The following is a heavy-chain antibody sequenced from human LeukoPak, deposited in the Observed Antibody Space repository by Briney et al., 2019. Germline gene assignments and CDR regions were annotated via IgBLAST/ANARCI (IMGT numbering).Heavy chain of an antibody. CDR3: ARDRRYCSSTSCYQGNWFDP. Sequence: GRSLRLSCAASGFTFSSYAMHWVRQAPGKGLEWVSSISSSSSYIYYADSVKGRFTISRDNAKNSLYLQMNSLRAEDTAVYYCARDRRYCSSTSCYQGNWFDPWGQGTLVTVSS. D-gene: IGHD2-2*01. CDR2: ISSSSSYI. J-gene: IGHJ5*02. CDR1: GFTFSSYA. V-gene: IGHV3-21*01.